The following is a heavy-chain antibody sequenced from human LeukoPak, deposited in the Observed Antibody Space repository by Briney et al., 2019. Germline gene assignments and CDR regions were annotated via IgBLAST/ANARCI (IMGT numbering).Heavy chain of an antibody. CDR1: GGSFSGYY. D-gene: IGHD3-9*01. V-gene: IGHV4-34*01. Sequence: SETLSLTCVVYGGSFSGYYWSWIRQPPGKGLEWVGEINHSGSTKYNPSLKSRVTISADTSKNQFSLKLSSVTVADTAVYYCARGGYYDILTGYPFDYWGQGTLVTVSS. CDR2: INHSGST. CDR3: ARGGYYDILTGYPFDY. J-gene: IGHJ4*02.